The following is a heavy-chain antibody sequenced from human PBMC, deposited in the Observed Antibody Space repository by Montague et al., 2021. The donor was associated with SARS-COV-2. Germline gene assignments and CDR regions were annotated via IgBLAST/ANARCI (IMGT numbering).Heavy chain of an antibody. J-gene: IGHJ3*01. CDR2: IYYSGST. CDR3: ARCSGWMGNGFDF. CDR1: GGSISSYY. D-gene: IGHD6-19*01. Sequence: SETLSLTCTVSGGSISSYYWSWIRQPPGKGLEWIGYIYYSGSTNYNPSLKSRVTISVDTSKNQFSLKLSSVTAADTAVYYCARCSGWMGNGFDFWGQGTMVTVSS. V-gene: IGHV4-59*01.